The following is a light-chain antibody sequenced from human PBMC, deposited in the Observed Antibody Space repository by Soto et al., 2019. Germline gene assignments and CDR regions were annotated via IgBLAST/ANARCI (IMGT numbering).Light chain of an antibody. Sequence: EIVLTQSPATLSLSTGERATLSCRPSQSVSSYLAWYQQKPGQAPRLLIYDASNRATGIPARFSGSGSGTDFTLTISSLEPEDFAVYYCQQRSNWPWTFGQGAKVDIK. CDR1: QSVSSY. CDR2: DAS. V-gene: IGKV3-11*01. CDR3: QQRSNWPWT. J-gene: IGKJ1*01.